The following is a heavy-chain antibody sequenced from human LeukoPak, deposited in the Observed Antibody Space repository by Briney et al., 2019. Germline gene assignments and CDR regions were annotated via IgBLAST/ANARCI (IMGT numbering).Heavy chain of an antibody. Sequence: GASVKLFCKASGYTFTSYGISWVRQAPGQGLEWMGWLSAHSCNTKYAQKLQRRVTITTDTSTSTAYMELRSLRSDETDVYYWARDSFYSGYDSKRAEDAFDIWGQGTMVTVSS. CDR2: LSAHSCNT. D-gene: IGHD5-12*01. J-gene: IGHJ3*02. CDR3: ARDSFYSGYDSKRAEDAFDI. CDR1: GYTFTSYG. V-gene: IGHV1-18*01.